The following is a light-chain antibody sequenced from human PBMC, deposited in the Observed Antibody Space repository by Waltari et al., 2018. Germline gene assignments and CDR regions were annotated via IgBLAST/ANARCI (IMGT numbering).Light chain of an antibody. CDR1: SSDVGNYNL. V-gene: IGLV2-23*01. J-gene: IGLJ1*01. CDR2: AGS. CDR3: CSYAGSSTYV. Sequence: QSALTQPASVSGSPGQSITISCTGTSSDVGNYNLVSWYQQHPGKAPKLMISAGSKRPSGVSTRFAGSKSGNTASLTISGLQAEDEADYYCCSYAGSSTYVFGTGTKVTVL.